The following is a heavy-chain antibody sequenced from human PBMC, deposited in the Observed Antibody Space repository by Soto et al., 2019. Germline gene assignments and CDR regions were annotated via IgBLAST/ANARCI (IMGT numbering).Heavy chain of an antibody. CDR1: GFTFSSYW. J-gene: IGHJ4*02. V-gene: IGHV3-7*01. D-gene: IGHD3-22*01. Sequence: GGSLRLSCAASGFTFSSYWMSWVRQAPGKGLEWVANIKQDGSEKYYVDSVKGRFTISRDNAKNSLYLQMNSLRAEDTAVYYCARDMPSGYYYDISGYYLDHWGQGTLVTVSS. CDR3: ARDMPSGYYYDISGYYLDH. CDR2: IKQDGSEK.